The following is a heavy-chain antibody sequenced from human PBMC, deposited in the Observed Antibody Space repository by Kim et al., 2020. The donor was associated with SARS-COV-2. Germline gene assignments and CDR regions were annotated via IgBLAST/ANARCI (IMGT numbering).Heavy chain of an antibody. CDR2: YTSWRT. J-gene: IGHJ4*02. V-gene: IGHV4-4*07. D-gene: IGHD3-16*02. Sequence: YTSWRTNYNHSLQSRVTMSVDMSKNQFSLKLSAVTAADAAVYYCASALGHWGQGTLVTVSS. CDR3: ASALGH.